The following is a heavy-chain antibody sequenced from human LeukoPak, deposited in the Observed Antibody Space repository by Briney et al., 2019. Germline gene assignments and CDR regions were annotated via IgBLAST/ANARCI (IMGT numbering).Heavy chain of an antibody. CDR1: GGTFGSYA. CDR3: ARVGVTGSSSRDWFDP. Sequence: SVKVSCKASGGTFGSYAISWVRQAPGQGLEWMGGIIPIFGTANYAQKFQGRVTITADESTSTAYMELSSLRSEDTAVYYCARVGVTGSSSRDWFDPWGQGTLVTVSS. J-gene: IGHJ5*02. CDR2: IIPIFGTA. V-gene: IGHV1-69*13. D-gene: IGHD6-6*01.